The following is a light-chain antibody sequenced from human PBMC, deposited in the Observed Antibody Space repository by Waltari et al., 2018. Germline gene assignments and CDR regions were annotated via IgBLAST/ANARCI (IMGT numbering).Light chain of an antibody. Sequence: DIQMTQSPSSLSTSVGDRVTITCQASQDITYSLNWYQQKPGKAPKLLIYDASNLEIGVPSRFSGSGAGTDFTFTISNLQPEDIATYYCLQYDNLPPITFGQGTRLDIK. CDR1: QDITYS. CDR3: LQYDNLPPIT. V-gene: IGKV1-33*01. J-gene: IGKJ5*01. CDR2: DAS.